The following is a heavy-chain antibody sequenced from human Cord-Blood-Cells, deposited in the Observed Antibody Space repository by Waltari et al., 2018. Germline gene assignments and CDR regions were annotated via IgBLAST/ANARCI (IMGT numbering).Heavy chain of an antibody. Sequence: QVQLVESGGGVVQPGRSLRLSCAPSGFTFSSYGMPWVRQAPGKGLEWVAVISYDGSNKYYADSVKGRFTISRDNSKNTLYLQMNSLRAEDTAVYYCAKELPNNYDILTGFDYWGQGTLVTVSS. D-gene: IGHD3-9*01. CDR3: AKELPNNYDILTGFDY. J-gene: IGHJ4*02. CDR2: ISYDGSNK. CDR1: GFTFSSYG. V-gene: IGHV3-30*18.